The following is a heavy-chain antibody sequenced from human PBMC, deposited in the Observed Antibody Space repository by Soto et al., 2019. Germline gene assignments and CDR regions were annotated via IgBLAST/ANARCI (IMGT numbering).Heavy chain of an antibody. J-gene: IGHJ6*02. D-gene: IGHD2-15*01. CDR2: INAGNGNT. CDR1: GYTFTSYA. CDR3: ARDHRGICSGGSCYGYCYGMDV. Sequence: ASVKVSCKASGYTFTSYAMHWVRQAPGQRREWMGWINAGNGNTKYSQKFQGRVTITRDTSASTAYMELSSLRSEDTAVYYCARDHRGICSGGSCYGYCYGMDVWGQGTTVTVSS. V-gene: IGHV1-3*01.